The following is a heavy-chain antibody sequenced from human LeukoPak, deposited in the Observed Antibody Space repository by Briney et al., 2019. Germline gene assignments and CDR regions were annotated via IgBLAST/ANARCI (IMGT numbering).Heavy chain of an antibody. CDR2: ISYDGTKK. CDR1: GFTFSRYG. Sequence: GGSLRLSCAASGFTFSRYGMHWVRQAPGRGLEWVAVISYDGTKKYYEDSVKGRFTISRDNAKNSLYLQMNSQRAEDTAVYYCARSLYDILTGYYSGNWFDLWGQGTLVTVSS. CDR3: ARSLYDILTGYYSGNWFDL. D-gene: IGHD3-9*01. J-gene: IGHJ5*02. V-gene: IGHV3-30*03.